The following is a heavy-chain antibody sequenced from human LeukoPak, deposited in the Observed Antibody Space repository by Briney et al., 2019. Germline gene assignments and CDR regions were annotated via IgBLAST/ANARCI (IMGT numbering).Heavy chain of an antibody. V-gene: IGHV4-59*12. CDR1: GGSISSYY. J-gene: IGHJ3*02. D-gene: IGHD6-19*01. CDR2: IYYSGST. Sequence: SETLSLTCTVSGGSISSYYWSWIRQPPGKGLEWIGSIYYSGSTYYNPSLKSRVTISVDTSKNQFSLKLSSVTAADTAVYYCARAPGYSSGWYLVADAFDIWGQGTMVTVSS. CDR3: ARAPGYSSGWYLVADAFDI.